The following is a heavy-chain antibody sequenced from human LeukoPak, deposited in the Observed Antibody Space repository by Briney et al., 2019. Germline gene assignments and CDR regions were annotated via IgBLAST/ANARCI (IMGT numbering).Heavy chain of an antibody. Sequence: HRASVKVSCKASGYTFTSYYMHWVRQAPGQGLEWMGIINPSGGSTSYAQKFQGRVTMTRDMSTSTVYMELSSLRSEDTAVYYCARSSYDFWSGYYDSFEYYFDYWGQGTLVTVSS. J-gene: IGHJ4*02. D-gene: IGHD3-3*01. V-gene: IGHV1-46*01. CDR2: INPSGGST. CDR1: GYTFTSYY. CDR3: ARSSYDFWSGYYDSFEYYFDY.